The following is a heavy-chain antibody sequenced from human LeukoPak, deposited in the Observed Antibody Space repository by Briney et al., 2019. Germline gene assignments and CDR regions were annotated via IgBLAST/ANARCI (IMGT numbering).Heavy chain of an antibody. V-gene: IGHV3-30*02. CDR3: AKFRGYSYGPIGY. Sequence: GGSLRLSCAASGFTFNNYGMHWVRQAPGKGLEWVAFIRYNGNNQYYADSVKGRFTISRDNSKNTLYLQMNSLRAEDTAVYYCAKFRGYSYGPIGYWGQGTLVTVSS. CDR1: GFTFNNYG. J-gene: IGHJ4*02. D-gene: IGHD5-18*01. CDR2: IRYNGNNQ.